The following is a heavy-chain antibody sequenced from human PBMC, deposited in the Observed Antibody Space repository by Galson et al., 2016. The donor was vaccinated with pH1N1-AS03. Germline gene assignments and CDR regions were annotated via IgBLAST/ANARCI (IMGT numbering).Heavy chain of an antibody. J-gene: IGHJ4*02. D-gene: IGHD1-26*01. CDR3: ARHVGGSYPNNLDS. CDR2: IYFRGAT. V-gene: IGHV4-39*07. Sequence: TLSPTCTVSGDSISSTPYYWGWIRQPPGKGLEWIGTIYFRGATYYSPSLKSRVTISIDSSKNLFSLSLSSVTAADTAVYYCARHVGGSYPNNLDSWGQGTLVIVSS. CDR1: GDSISSTPYY.